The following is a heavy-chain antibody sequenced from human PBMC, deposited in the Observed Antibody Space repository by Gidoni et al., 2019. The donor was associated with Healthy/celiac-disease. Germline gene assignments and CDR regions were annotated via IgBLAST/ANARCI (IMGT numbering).Heavy chain of an antibody. Sequence: EVQLLESGGGLVQPGGSLRLSCAASGFPFSSYAMSWVRQAPGKGLEWVSAISGSGGSTYYADSVKGRFTISRDNSKNTLYLQMNSLRAEDTAVYYCAKDVPSYYDSTTPPPGLDYWGQGTLVTVSS. D-gene: IGHD3-22*01. CDR3: AKDVPSYYDSTTPPPGLDY. V-gene: IGHV3-23*01. CDR2: ISGSGGST. J-gene: IGHJ4*02. CDR1: GFPFSSYA.